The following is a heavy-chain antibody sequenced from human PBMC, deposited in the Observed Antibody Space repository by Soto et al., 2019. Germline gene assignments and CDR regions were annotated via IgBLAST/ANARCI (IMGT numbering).Heavy chain of an antibody. Sequence: PSETLSLTCAVSGGSISSSNWWSWVRQPPGKGLEWIGEIYHSGSTNYNPSLKSRVTISVDTSKNQFSLKLRSVTAADTAVYYCAGGSSGWSSLDFWGQGTLVTVSS. CDR1: GGSISSSNW. V-gene: IGHV4-4*02. CDR3: AGGSSGWSSLDF. D-gene: IGHD6-19*01. CDR2: IYHSGST. J-gene: IGHJ4*02.